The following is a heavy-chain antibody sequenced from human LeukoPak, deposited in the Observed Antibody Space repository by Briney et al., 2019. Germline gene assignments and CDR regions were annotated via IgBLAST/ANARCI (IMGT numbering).Heavy chain of an antibody. CDR1: GGTFSSYA. CDR2: IVPIFGTA. Sequence: SVKVSCKASGGTFSSYAISWVRQAPGQGLEWMGGIVPIFGTANYAQKFQGRVTITADESTSTAYMELSSLRSEDTAVYYCAVTSGKAYNNWFDPWGQGTLVTVSS. V-gene: IGHV1-69*13. D-gene: IGHD4-11*01. J-gene: IGHJ5*02. CDR3: AVTSGKAYNNWFDP.